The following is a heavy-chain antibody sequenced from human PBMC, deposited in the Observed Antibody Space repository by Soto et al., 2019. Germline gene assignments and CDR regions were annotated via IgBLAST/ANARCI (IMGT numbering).Heavy chain of an antibody. D-gene: IGHD5-18*01. V-gene: IGHV4-39*07. CDR1: GGSISSGSSY. J-gene: IGHJ5*02. CDR2: IYYSGST. CDR3: ARIRGYYYGYDPMRFDP. Sequence: SETLSLTCTVSGGSISSGSSYWGWIRQPPGKGLEWIGSIYYSGSTNYNPSLKSRVTISVDTSKNQFSLKLSSVTAADTAVYYCARIRGYYYGYDPMRFDPWGQGTLVTVSS.